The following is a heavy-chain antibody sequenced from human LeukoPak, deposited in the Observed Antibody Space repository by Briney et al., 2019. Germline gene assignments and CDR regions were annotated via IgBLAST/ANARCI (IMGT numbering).Heavy chain of an antibody. CDR1: GFTFSSYS. CDR2: ISSSGSYI. Sequence: GGSLRLSCAASGFTFSSYSMNWVRQAPGKGLEWVSSISSSGSYIYYADSVKGRFTISRDNAKNSLYLQMNSLRAEDTAVYYCARDLSSDCFDPWGQGTLVTVSS. V-gene: IGHV3-21*01. D-gene: IGHD6-13*01. J-gene: IGHJ5*02. CDR3: ARDLSSDCFDP.